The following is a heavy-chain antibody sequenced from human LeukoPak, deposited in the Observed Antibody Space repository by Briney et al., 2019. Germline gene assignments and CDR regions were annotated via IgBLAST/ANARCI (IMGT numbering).Heavy chain of an antibody. CDR1: GYAFSSYH. CDR2: INPRGGST. D-gene: IGHD3-10*01. V-gene: IGHV1-46*01. Sequence: ASVKVSCKASGYAFSSYHMHWVRQAPGQGLEWMGIINPRGGSTDYAQNFQGRVTMTRDTSTSTVYLELSSLRYEDTAVYYCARDDGSGYTRNWGQGTLVTVSS. CDR3: ARDDGSGYTRN. J-gene: IGHJ4*02.